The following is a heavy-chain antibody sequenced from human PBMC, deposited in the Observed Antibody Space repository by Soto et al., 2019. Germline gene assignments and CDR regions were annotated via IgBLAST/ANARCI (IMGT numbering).Heavy chain of an antibody. V-gene: IGHV4-31*03. CDR1: GGSISSGGYY. CDR3: ARDKTTVKHYYYYCGMDV. Sequence: QVQLQESGPGLVKPSQTLSLTCTVSGGSISSGGYYWSWIRQHPGKGLEWIGYIYYSGSTYYNPSLTSRVTISVDTSKTQFSLKLSSVTAADTAVYYCARDKTTVKHYYYYCGMDVWGQGTTVTVSS. J-gene: IGHJ6*02. D-gene: IGHD4-4*01. CDR2: IYYSGST.